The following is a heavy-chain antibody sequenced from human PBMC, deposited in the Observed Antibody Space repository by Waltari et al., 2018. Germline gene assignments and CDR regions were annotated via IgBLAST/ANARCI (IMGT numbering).Heavy chain of an antibody. CDR2: VYYSGSA. Sequence: QVHLQESGPGLVQPSEPLSLTCTASHASLSSGALSWGGTRPPPGKGLEWIGNVYYSGSAYYNPSLEGRVAISIDTSKNQFSLHLTSVTAADTGVYYCARALCTTSTCLFVSGFDPWGQGILVTVST. CDR1: HASLSSGALS. J-gene: IGHJ5*02. V-gene: IGHV4-39*01. CDR3: ARALCTTSTCLFVSGFDP.